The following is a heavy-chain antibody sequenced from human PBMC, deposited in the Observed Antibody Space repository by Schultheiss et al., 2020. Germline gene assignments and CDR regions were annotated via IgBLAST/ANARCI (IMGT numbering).Heavy chain of an antibody. J-gene: IGHJ6*02. CDR3: ARDWRYYYGSGRGYYYYGMDV. CDR1: GGSISSGDYY. D-gene: IGHD3-10*01. V-gene: IGHV4-30-4*02. Sequence: SETLSLTCTVSGGSISSGDYYWSWNRQPPGKGLEWIGYIYYSGSTYYNPSLNSRFTISVDTSKNQFSLKLSSVTAADTAVYYCARDWRYYYGSGRGYYYYGMDVWGQGTTVTVSS. CDR2: IYYSGST.